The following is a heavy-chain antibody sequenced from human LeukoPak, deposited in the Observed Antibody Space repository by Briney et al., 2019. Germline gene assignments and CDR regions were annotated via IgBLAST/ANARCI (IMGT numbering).Heavy chain of an antibody. CDR2: ISGRGGST. J-gene: IGHJ4*02. Sequence: PGGSLRLSCAASGFTFSRYAMSWVRQAPGKGLEWVSAISGRGGSTYYADSVKGRFTISRDNSKNTLYLQMNSLRAEDTAVYYCAKDQSVFWSGYYTADPDTFDYWGQGTLVTVSS. V-gene: IGHV3-23*01. CDR1: GFTFSRYA. D-gene: IGHD3-3*01. CDR3: AKDQSVFWSGYYTADPDTFDY.